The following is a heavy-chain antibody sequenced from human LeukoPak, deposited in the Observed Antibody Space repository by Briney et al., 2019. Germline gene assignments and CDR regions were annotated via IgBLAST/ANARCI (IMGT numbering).Heavy chain of an antibody. CDR2: INSDGSST. Sequence: PGGSLRLSCAPSGSTFRSYWMHWVRQAPGKGLVWVSRINSDGSSTSYADSVKGRFTISRDNAKNTLYLQMNSLRAEDTAVYHCARDRGGSAFDILGQGTMVTVSS. V-gene: IGHV3-74*01. CDR3: ARDRGGSAFDI. J-gene: IGHJ3*02. D-gene: IGHD3-10*01. CDR1: GSTFRSYW.